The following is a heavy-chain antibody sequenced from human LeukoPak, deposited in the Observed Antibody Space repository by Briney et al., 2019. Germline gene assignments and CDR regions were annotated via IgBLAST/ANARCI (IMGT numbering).Heavy chain of an antibody. CDR1: GGTFSSYA. V-gene: IGHV1-69*04. J-gene: IGHJ4*02. D-gene: IGHD5-18*01. Sequence: GASVKVSCKASGGTFSSYAISWVRQAPGQGLEWMGRIIPILGIANYAQKFQGRVTITADKSTSTACMELSSLRSEDTAVYYCARELRSFVDTAMVAFDYWGQGTLVTVSS. CDR3: ARELRSFVDTAMVAFDY. CDR2: IIPILGIA.